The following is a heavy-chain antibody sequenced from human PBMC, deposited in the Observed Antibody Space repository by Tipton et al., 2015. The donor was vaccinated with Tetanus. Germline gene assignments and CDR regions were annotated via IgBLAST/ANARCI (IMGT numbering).Heavy chain of an antibody. J-gene: IGHJ6*02. V-gene: IGHV1-2*02. Sequence: QLVQSGAELKKPGASVKVSCTASGYTFTGYYMYWVRQAPGQGLEWVGWIDPNSGDPIYAQNFQRRVTMIMDTSNSAVYMELSRLRSDDTAVYYCARDRGDYIYYGMDVWGPGTTVTVSS. CDR1: GYTFTGYY. CDR2: IDPNSGDP. CDR3: ARDRGDYIYYGMDV. D-gene: IGHD3-22*01.